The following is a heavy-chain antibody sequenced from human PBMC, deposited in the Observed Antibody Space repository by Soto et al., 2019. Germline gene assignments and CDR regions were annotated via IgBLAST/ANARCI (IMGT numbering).Heavy chain of an antibody. D-gene: IGHD2-2*01. V-gene: IGHV3-23*01. CDR3: AKENRVRDIVVVPAAMDY. CDR1: GFTFSSYA. J-gene: IGHJ4*02. CDR2: ISGSGGST. Sequence: GGSLRLSCAASGFTFSSYAMSWVRQAPGKGLEWVSAISGSGGSTYYADSVKGRFTISRDNSKNTLYLQMNSLRAEDTAVYYCAKENRVRDIVVVPAAMDYWGQGTLVTVSS.